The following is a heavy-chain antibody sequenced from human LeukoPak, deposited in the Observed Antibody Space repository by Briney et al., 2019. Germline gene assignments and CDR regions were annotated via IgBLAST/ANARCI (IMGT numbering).Heavy chain of an antibody. CDR1: GFTFSDYY. V-gene: IGHV3-11*05. J-gene: IGHJ3*02. CDR3: ARDLRGSQWAAGGVFDI. CDR2: ISSSSSYT. D-gene: IGHD1-26*01. Sequence: GGSLRLSCAASGFTFSDYYMSWIRQAPGKGLEWVSYISSSSSYTNYADSVKGRFTISRDNAKNSLYLQMNSLRAEDTAVYYCARDLRGSQWAAGGVFDIGGQGTMVSVSS.